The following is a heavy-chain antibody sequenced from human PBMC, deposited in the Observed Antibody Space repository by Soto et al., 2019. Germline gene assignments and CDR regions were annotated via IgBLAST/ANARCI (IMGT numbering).Heavy chain of an antibody. Sequence: SETLSLTCTVSGGSISSGGYYWSWIRQHPGKGLEWIGYIYYSGSTYYNPSLKSRVTISVDTSKNQFSLKLSSVTAADTAVYYCARGPWYYDSSGSPRPRFFDYWGQGTLVTVSS. CDR3: ARGPWYYDSSGSPRPRFFDY. D-gene: IGHD3-22*01. V-gene: IGHV4-31*03. CDR2: IYYSGST. J-gene: IGHJ4*02. CDR1: GGSISSGGYY.